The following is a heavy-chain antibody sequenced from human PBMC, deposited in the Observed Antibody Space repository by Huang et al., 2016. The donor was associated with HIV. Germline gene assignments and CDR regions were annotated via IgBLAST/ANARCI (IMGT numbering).Heavy chain of an antibody. V-gene: IGHV4-39*01. CDR3: ARRQGSGYYFYFDY. CDR1: GGSIKSRNYY. CDR2: IYYRGYP. J-gene: IGHJ4*02. D-gene: IGHD3-22*01. Sequence: QLQLPESGPGLVKPSDTLSLNCTISGGSIKSRNYYWGWVRQGPGKGLEWIGDIYYRGYPYYNPSRRSRVSLSVDTSKNQVTLKVNAVIAADTAVYYCARRQGSGYYFYFDYWGRGIPVTVSA.